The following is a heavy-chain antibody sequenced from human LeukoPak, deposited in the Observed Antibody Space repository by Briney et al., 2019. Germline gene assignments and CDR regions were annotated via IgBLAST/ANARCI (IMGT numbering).Heavy chain of an antibody. V-gene: IGHV3-30*02. D-gene: IGHD7-27*01. J-gene: IGHJ4*02. Sequence: PGGSLRLSCAASAFTLSTYGMHWVRQAPGKGLEWVSFTRYDGSQNYYADSVKGRFIISRDNSKITLYLQMNSLKAEDTAVYYCAKSSGGNWGYFDYWGQGTLVTVSS. CDR3: AKSSGGNWGYFDY. CDR1: AFTLSTYG. CDR2: TRYDGSQN.